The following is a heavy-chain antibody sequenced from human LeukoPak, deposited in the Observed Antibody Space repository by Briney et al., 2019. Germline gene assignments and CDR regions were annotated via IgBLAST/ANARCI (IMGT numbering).Heavy chain of an antibody. V-gene: IGHV3-9*01. CDR3: AKVWAHDGSGNPYWHFDL. D-gene: IGHD3-10*01. CDR1: GFTFDDYA. CDR2: ISWNSGSI. Sequence: PGGSLRLACAASGFTFDDYAMHWVRQAPGKGLEWVSGISWNSGSIGYADSVKGRFTISGDNSKNTLYLQMNSLRAEDTAVYYCAKVWAHDGSGNPYWHFDLWGQGTLVTVSS. J-gene: IGHJ2*01.